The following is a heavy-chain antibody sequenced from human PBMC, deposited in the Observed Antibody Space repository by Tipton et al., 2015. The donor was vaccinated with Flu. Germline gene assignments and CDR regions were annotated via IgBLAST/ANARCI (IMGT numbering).Heavy chain of an antibody. J-gene: IGHJ4*02. V-gene: IGHV4-59*01. D-gene: IGHD5-12*01. CDR1: GGSISSYY. CDR3: ARETRSGYDLDYFDY. Sequence: TLSLTCTVSGGSISSYYWSWIRQPPGKGLEWIGYIYYSGSTNYNPSLKSRVTISVDTSKNQFSLKLSSVTAADTAVYYCARETRSGYDLDYFDYWGQGTLVTVSS. CDR2: IYYSGST.